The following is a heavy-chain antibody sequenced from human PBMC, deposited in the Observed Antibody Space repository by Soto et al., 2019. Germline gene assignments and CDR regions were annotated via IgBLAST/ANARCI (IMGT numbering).Heavy chain of an antibody. CDR3: AREGFRAVMSYSGMDV. D-gene: IGHD3-16*01. CDR2: ISGSGGST. Sequence: GGSLRLSCAASGLTFSSYAMSWVRQAPGKGLEWVSAISGSGGSTYYADSVKGRFTISRDNAKNSLYLQMNSLRAEDTAVYYCAREGFRAVMSYSGMDVWGQGTTVTVS. CDR1: GLTFSSYA. J-gene: IGHJ6*02. V-gene: IGHV3-23*01.